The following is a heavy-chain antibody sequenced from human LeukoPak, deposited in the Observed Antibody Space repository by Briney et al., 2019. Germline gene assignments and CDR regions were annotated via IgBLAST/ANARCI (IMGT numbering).Heavy chain of an antibody. CDR2: IYTSGST. Sequence: SHTLSLTCTVSGGSISSGSYYWSWIRQPAGKGLEWIGRIYTSGSTNYNSSLKSRVTISVDTSKNQFSLKLSSVTAADTAVYYCARSGTYYYDSSGYYYGYWGQGTLVTVSS. J-gene: IGHJ4*02. D-gene: IGHD3-22*01. CDR1: GGSISSGSYY. V-gene: IGHV4-61*02. CDR3: ARSGTYYYDSSGYYYGY.